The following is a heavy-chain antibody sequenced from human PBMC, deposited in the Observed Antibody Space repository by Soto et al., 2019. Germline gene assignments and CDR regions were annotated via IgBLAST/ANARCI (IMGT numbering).Heavy chain of an antibody. V-gene: IGHV4-31*03. CDR3: ARRNYDSRAGFDP. D-gene: IGHD3-22*01. Sequence: SETLSLTCTVSGGSISSGDYYWSWIRQHPGKGLEWIGYIYNSGSTYHDPSLKSRVTISVDTSKNQFSLKLSSVTAADTAVYYCARRNYDSRAGFDPWGQGTLVTVSS. J-gene: IGHJ5*02. CDR1: GGSISSGDYY. CDR2: IYNSGST.